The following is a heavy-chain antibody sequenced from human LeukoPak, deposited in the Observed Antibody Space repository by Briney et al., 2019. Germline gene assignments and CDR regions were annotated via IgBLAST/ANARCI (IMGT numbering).Heavy chain of an antibody. J-gene: IGHJ4*02. Sequence: ASVKVSCKASGYTFTSYGISWVRQAPGQGLEWMGWMNPNSGNTGYAQRFQGRVTITRNTSISTAYMELSSLRSEDTAVYYCARGDYEAFDYWGQGTLVTVSS. V-gene: IGHV1-8*03. D-gene: IGHD4-17*01. CDR1: GYTFTSYG. CDR2: MNPNSGNT. CDR3: ARGDYEAFDY.